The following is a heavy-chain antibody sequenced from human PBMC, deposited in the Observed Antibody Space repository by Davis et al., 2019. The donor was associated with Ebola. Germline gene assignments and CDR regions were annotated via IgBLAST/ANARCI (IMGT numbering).Heavy chain of an antibody. Sequence: SEPLSPTFTALGCPTSRSSCSWIRQLPGKGPEWTGYTYYSGTTNYNPSLKSRVTISVDTSKNQFSLNLSSVTAADTAVYYCARWLYYDDNSGSFDFWGRGTLVTVSS. CDR1: GCPTSRSS. V-gene: IGHV4-59*01. CDR3: ARWLYYDDNSGSFDF. D-gene: IGHD3-22*01. CDR2: TYYSGTT. J-gene: IGHJ4*02.